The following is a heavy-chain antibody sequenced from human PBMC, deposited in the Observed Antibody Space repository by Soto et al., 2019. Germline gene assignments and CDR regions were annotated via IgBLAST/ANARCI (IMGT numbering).Heavy chain of an antibody. CDR3: AKDKDPPHFCSGYSWALGTNWFDP. V-gene: IGHV3-23*01. CDR1: GFTFSSYA. Sequence: EVQLLESGGGLVQPGGSLRLSCAASGFTFSSYAMSWVRQAPGKGLEWVSAISGSGGSTYYADSVKGRLTISRDNSKNTLYLQMNSLRAEDTAVYYCAKDKDPPHFCSGYSWALGTNWFDPWGQGTLVTVSS. CDR2: ISGSGGST. D-gene: IGHD3-3*02. J-gene: IGHJ5*02.